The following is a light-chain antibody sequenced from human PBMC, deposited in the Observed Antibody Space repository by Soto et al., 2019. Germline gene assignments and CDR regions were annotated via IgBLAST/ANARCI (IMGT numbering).Light chain of an antibody. J-gene: IGLJ2*01. Sequence: QSALTQPASVSGSPGQSITISCTGTSSDGGGYNYVSWYQQHPGKAPKLMIYEVSNRPSGVSNRCSGSKSGNTASLTISGLQAEDEADYYCSSYTSSSTLEFGGGTKATVL. CDR3: SSYTSSSTLE. CDR2: EVS. CDR1: SSDGGGYNY. V-gene: IGLV2-14*01.